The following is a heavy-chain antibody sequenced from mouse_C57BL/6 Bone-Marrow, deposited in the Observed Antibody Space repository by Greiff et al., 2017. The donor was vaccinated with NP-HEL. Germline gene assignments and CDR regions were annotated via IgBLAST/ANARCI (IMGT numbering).Heavy chain of an antibody. V-gene: IGHV1-82*01. D-gene: IGHD2-10*02. J-gene: IGHJ3*01. CDR1: GYAFSSSW. CDR2: IYPGDGDT. CDR3: ARINPPYGNFAWFAY. Sequence: QVQLKESGPELVKPGASVKISCKASGYAFSSSWMNWVKQRPGKGLEWIGRIYPGDGDTNYNGKFKGKATLTADKSSSTAYMQLSSLTSEDSAVYFCARINPPYGNFAWFAYWGQGTLVTVSA.